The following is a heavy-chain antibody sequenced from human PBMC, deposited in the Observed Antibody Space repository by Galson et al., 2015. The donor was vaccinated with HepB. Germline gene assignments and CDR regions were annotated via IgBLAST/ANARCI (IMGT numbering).Heavy chain of an antibody. Sequence: SVKVSCKASGGTFSSYAISWVRQAPGQGLEWMGGIIPIFGTANNAQKFQGRVAITADKSTSTAYMELSSLRSEDTAVYYCAIIVGATTGVTYYYYGMDVWGQGTTVTVSS. J-gene: IGHJ6*02. D-gene: IGHD1-26*01. CDR3: AIIVGATTGVTYYYYGMDV. CDR1: GGTFSSYA. CDR2: IIPIFGTA. V-gene: IGHV1-69*06.